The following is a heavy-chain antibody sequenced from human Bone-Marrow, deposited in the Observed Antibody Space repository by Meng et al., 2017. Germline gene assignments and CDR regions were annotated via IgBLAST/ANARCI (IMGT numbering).Heavy chain of an antibody. CDR2: IYTSGST. CDR3: ARTTSIAVAWYFDY. Sequence: SETLSLTCTVSGGSISSGSYYWSWIRQPAGKGLEWIGRIYTSGSTNYNPSLKSRVTISVDKSKNQFSLKLSSVTAADTAVYYCARTTSIAVAWYFDYWGQGTLVTVSS. V-gene: IGHV4-61*02. CDR1: GGSISSGSYY. D-gene: IGHD6-19*01. J-gene: IGHJ4*02.